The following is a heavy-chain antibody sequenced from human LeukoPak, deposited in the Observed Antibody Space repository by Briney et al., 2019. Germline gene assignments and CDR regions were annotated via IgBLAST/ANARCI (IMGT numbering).Heavy chain of an antibody. CDR2: IYYSGST. J-gene: IGHJ4*02. Sequence: SETLSLTCTVSGGSISSSSYYWGWIRQPPGKGLVWIGSIYYSGSTYYNPSLKSRVTISVDTTKNQFSLKLSSVNAADTAVYYCARGWKGGSYRIDYWAREPWSPSPQ. V-gene: IGHV4-39*07. CDR3: ARGWKGGSYRIDY. D-gene: IGHD1-26*01. CDR1: GGSISSSSYY.